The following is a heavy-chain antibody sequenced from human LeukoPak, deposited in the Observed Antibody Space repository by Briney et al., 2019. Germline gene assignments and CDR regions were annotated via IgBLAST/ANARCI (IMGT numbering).Heavy chain of an antibody. D-gene: IGHD6-13*01. CDR3: ARSRRQQLVKGYYYGMDV. V-gene: IGHV3-30-3*01. CDR2: ISYDGSNK. Sequence: PGGSLRLSCAASGFTFSSYWMHWVRQAPGKGLEWVAVISYDGSNKYYADSVKGRFTISRDNSKNTLYLQMNSLRAEDTAVYYCARSRRQQLVKGYYYGMDVWGQGTTVTVSS. J-gene: IGHJ6*02. CDR1: GFTFSSYW.